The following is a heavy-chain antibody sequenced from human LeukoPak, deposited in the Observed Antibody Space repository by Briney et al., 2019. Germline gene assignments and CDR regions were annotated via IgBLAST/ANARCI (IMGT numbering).Heavy chain of an antibody. CDR1: GFTFDDYA. J-gene: IGHJ4*02. V-gene: IGHV3-43*01. Sequence: GGSLRLSCAASGFTFDDYAMHWVRQAPGKGLEWVSLISWDGSSTYYADSMKGRFTISRDNSKNSLYLQMNSLRTEDTALYYCAKDIGVGSCNGCLFDYWGQGTLVTVSS. CDR2: ISWDGSST. D-gene: IGHD2-15*01. CDR3: AKDIGVGSCNGCLFDY.